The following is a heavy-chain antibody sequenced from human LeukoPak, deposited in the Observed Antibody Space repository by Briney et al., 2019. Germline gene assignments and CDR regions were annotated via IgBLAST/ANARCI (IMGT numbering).Heavy chain of an antibody. Sequence: GGSLRLSCAASGFTLSNYAMTWVRQAPGKGLEWVSSITGSGALTYYAYSVKGRFTISKDNAMDTVFLQMNSLRVDDTAVYYCAKDRVDGSGSQFDSWGQGSLVTVSS. CDR3: AKDRVDGSGSQFDS. V-gene: IGHV3-23*01. CDR1: GFTLSNYA. J-gene: IGHJ4*02. CDR2: ITGSGALT. D-gene: IGHD3-10*01.